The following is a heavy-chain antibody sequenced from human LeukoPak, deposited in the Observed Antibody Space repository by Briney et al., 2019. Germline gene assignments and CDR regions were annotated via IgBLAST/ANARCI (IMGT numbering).Heavy chain of an antibody. D-gene: IGHD4/OR15-4a*01. Sequence: PGGSLRLSCTVSGFTFSSNSMSWVRQAPGKGLEWVSFIYSDNTHYSDSVTGRFTISIDNYNNTLYLQMNSLRAEDTAVYYCSRRAGAYSHPYDYWGQGTLVTVSS. CDR1: GFTFSSNS. V-gene: IGHV3-53*01. CDR2: IYSDNT. J-gene: IGHJ4*02. CDR3: SRRAGAYSHPYDY.